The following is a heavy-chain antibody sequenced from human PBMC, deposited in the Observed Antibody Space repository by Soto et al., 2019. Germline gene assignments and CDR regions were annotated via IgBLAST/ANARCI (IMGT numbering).Heavy chain of an antibody. CDR2: IIPILGIA. Sequence: QVQLVQSGAEVKKPGSSVKVSCKASGGTFSSYTISWVRQAPGQGLEWMGRIIPILGIANYAQKFQGRVTITAYKSTNTAYMELSSLRSEDTAVYYCASDNYDYVWGSYRYAGWFDPWGQGALVTVSS. D-gene: IGHD3-16*02. V-gene: IGHV1-69*02. CDR3: ASDNYDYVWGSYRYAGWFDP. CDR1: GGTFSSYT. J-gene: IGHJ5*02.